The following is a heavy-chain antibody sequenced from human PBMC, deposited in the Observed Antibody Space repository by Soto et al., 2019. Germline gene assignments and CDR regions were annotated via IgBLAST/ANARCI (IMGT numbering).Heavy chain of an antibody. J-gene: IGHJ6*02. Sequence: SVKVSCKASAYTFTSYGISWVRQAPGQGLEWMGWISAYNGNTNYAQKLQGRVTMTTDTSTSTAYMELRSLRSDDTAVYYCARVGGSSSWSSYYYYGMDVWGQGTTVTGSS. V-gene: IGHV1-18*01. CDR1: AYTFTSYG. D-gene: IGHD6-13*01. CDR3: ARVGGSSSWSSYYYYGMDV. CDR2: ISAYNGNT.